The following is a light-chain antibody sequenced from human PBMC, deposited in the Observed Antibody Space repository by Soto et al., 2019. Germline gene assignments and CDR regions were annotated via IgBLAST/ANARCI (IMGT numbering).Light chain of an antibody. V-gene: IGKV3-15*01. CDR2: VTS. CDR1: QSVSSN. CDR3: QQYNKWPLT. Sequence: EIVMTQSPATLSVSPGERATLSCRASQSVSSNLAWYQQKPGQAPRLLIYVTSTRATGIPARFNGSGSGTDFTLTISTLQSEDFAVYYCQQYNKWPLTFGGGTKVEIK. J-gene: IGKJ4*01.